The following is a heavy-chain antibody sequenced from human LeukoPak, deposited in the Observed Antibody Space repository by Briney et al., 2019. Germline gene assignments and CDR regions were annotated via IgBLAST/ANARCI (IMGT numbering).Heavy chain of an antibody. CDR1: GFTFSDYY. CDR2: IGSGATTM. Sequence: PGGSLRLSCAASGFTFSDYYMSWIRRAPGKGLEWVSYIGSGATTMYYADSVKGRFTISRDNAKNSLYLQMNSLRAEDTAVYFCAREGYGPYYFDYWGQGTLVAVSS. D-gene: IGHD5-18*01. J-gene: IGHJ4*02. V-gene: IGHV3-11*01. CDR3: AREGYGPYYFDY.